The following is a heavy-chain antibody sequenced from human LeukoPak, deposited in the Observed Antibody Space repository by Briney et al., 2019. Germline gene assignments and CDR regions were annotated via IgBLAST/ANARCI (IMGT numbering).Heavy chain of an antibody. D-gene: IGHD5-18*01. Sequence: ASVKVSCKVSGYTLTELSMHWVRQAPGKGLEWMGGFDPEDGETIYAQKFQGRVTMTRNTSISTAYMELSSLRSEDTAVYYCARGGYSYGYEFYYYYGMDVWGQGTTVTVSS. J-gene: IGHJ6*02. CDR2: FDPEDGET. V-gene: IGHV1-24*01. CDR1: GYTLTELS. CDR3: ARGGYSYGYEFYYYYGMDV.